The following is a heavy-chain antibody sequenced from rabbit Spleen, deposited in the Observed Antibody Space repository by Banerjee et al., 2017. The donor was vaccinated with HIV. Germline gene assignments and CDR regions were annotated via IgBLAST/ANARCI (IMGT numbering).Heavy chain of an antibody. CDR1: GFSFSNSNY. D-gene: IGHD8-1*01. J-gene: IGHJ3*01. V-gene: IGHV1S40*01. Sequence: QSLEESGGDLVKPEGSLTLTCTASGFSFSNSNYMCWVRQAPGKGLEWIACIYTGSSGSTYYASWAKGRFTISKTSSTTVTLQMTSLTAADTATYFCARDGAGGSYFALWGQGTLVTVS. CDR3: ARDGAGGSYFAL. CDR2: IYTGSSGST.